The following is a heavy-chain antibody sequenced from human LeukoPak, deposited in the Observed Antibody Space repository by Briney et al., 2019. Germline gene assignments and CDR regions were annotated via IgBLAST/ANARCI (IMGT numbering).Heavy chain of an antibody. Sequence: SVKVSCKASGGTFSSYAISWVRQAPGQGLEWMGGIIPIFGTANYAQKFQGRVTITTGESTSTAYMELSSLRSEDTAVYYCARVPSIAAGGPLDPWGQGTLVTVSS. D-gene: IGHD6-13*01. CDR1: GGTFSSYA. V-gene: IGHV1-69*05. J-gene: IGHJ5*02. CDR3: ARVPSIAAGGPLDP. CDR2: IIPIFGTA.